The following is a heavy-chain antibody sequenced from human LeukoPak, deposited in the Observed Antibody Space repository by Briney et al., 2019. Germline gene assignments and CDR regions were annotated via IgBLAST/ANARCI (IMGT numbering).Heavy chain of an antibody. V-gene: IGHV3-23*01. Sequence: PGGSLRLSCAASGFIFSSYAMSWVRQAPGTGLEWVSSILSGGDTTSYADSVRGRFTISRDNSKNTLYLEMTSLRAEDTAIYYCAKDLVSPRRVGSSEKLDYWGQGTLVTVSS. CDR1: GFIFSSYA. J-gene: IGHJ4*02. CDR3: AKDLVSPRRVGSSEKLDY. CDR2: ILSGGDTT. D-gene: IGHD3-10*01.